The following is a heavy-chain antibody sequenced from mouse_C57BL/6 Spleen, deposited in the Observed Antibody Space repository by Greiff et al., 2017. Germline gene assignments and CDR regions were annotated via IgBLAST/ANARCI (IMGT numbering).Heavy chain of an antibody. D-gene: IGHD1-1*01. V-gene: IGHV3-6*01. CDR1: GYSITSGYY. CDR2: ISYDGSN. Sequence: EVKLQESGPGLVKPSQSLSLTCSVTGYSITSGYYWNWIRQFPGNKLEWMGYISYDGSNNYNPSLKNRISITRDTSKNQFFLKLNSVTTEDTATYYCARDYYGSSYLWFAYWGQGTLVTVSA. J-gene: IGHJ3*01. CDR3: ARDYYGSSYLWFAY.